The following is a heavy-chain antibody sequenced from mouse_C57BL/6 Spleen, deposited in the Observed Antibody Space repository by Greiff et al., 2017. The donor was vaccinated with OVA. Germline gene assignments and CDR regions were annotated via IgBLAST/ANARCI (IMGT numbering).Heavy chain of an antibody. Sequence: EVQLQQSGAELVRPGASVKLSCTASGFNIKDYYMHWVKQRPEQGLAWIGRIDPEDGDTEYAPKFQGKATMTADTSSNTAYRLLSSLTSEDSAVYYCTTEDYGNWYFDVWGTGTTVTVSS. J-gene: IGHJ1*03. V-gene: IGHV14-1*01. D-gene: IGHD2-1*01. CDR2: IDPEDGDT. CDR3: TTEDYGNWYFDV. CDR1: GFNIKDYY.